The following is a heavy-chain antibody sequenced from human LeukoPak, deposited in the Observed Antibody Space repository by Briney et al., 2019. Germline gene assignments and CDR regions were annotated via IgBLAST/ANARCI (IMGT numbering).Heavy chain of an antibody. V-gene: IGHV1-8*01. J-gene: IGHJ4*02. CDR3: ARGGGVGYSSSSEGFDY. Sequence: ASVTVSFTSSGYTFTSYGFNWVRQPTGPGQERMGGMNINSGNTGYAQKFQGRVTMTRNTSISTAYMELSSLRSEDTAVYYCARGGGVGYSSSSEGFDYWGQGTLVTVSS. CDR1: GYTFTSYG. CDR2: MNINSGNT. D-gene: IGHD6-6*01.